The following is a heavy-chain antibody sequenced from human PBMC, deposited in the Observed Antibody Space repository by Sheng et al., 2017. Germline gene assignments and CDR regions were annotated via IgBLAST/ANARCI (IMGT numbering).Heavy chain of an antibody. J-gene: IGHJ4*02. Sequence: QVQLVESGGGVVQPGRSLRLSCAASGFTFSSYGMHWVRQAPGKGLEWVAVIWYDGSNKYYADSVKGRFTISRDNSKNTLYLQMNSLRAEDTAVYYCARGYSYGRDYYFDYWGQGTLVTVSS. CDR3: ARGYSYGRDYYFDY. CDR2: IWYDGSNK. CDR1: GFTFSSYG. V-gene: IGHV3-33*01. D-gene: IGHD5-18*01.